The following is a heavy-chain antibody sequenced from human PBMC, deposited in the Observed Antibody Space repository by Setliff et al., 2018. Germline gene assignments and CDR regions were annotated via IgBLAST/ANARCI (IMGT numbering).Heavy chain of an antibody. Sequence: GGSLRLSCAASGFTFSTYTINWVRQAPGKGLEWVSTISSRSSHIYYADSVKGRFTISRDNAKNSLFLQMNSLTAEDTARYYCARDKGSNYGDNWFDYWGQGTLVTVSS. J-gene: IGHJ4*02. V-gene: IGHV3-21*01. CDR2: ISSRSSHI. D-gene: IGHD4-17*01. CDR3: ARDKGSNYGDNWFDY. CDR1: GFTFSTYT.